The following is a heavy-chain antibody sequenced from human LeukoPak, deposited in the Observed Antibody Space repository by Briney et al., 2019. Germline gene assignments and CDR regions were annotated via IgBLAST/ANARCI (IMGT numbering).Heavy chain of an antibody. CDR2: ISPYNGNT. D-gene: IGHD3-16*02. J-gene: IGHJ4*02. Sequence: AAVKVSCKASGYTFTSYGISWVRQAPGQGLEWVGSISPYNGNTKYAENLQGRVIMTTDTSTRTAYMELRSLRSDDTAVFYCARDQYDSVWGSYRPYFDYWGQGTLVTVSS. CDR3: ARDQYDSVWGSYRPYFDY. CDR1: GYTFTSYG. V-gene: IGHV1-18*04.